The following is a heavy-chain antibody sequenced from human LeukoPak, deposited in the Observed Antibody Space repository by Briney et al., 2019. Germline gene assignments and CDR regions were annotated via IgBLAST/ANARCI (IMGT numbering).Heavy chain of an antibody. J-gene: IGHJ4*02. Sequence: SETLSLTCTVSGGSISSYYWSWIRQPPGKGLEWIGYIYYIGSTNYNPSLKSRVTLSVDTSKNQFSLNLSSVTAADTAVYYCARAASSWSFDYWGQGTLVTVSS. CDR3: ARAASSWSFDY. V-gene: IGHV4-59*01. CDR2: IYYIGST. D-gene: IGHD6-13*01. CDR1: GGSISSYY.